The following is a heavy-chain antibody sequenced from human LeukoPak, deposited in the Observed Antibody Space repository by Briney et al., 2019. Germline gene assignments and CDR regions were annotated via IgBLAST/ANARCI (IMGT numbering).Heavy chain of an antibody. Sequence: PSETLSLTCTVSGASMDGYFWSWIRQPPGKGLEWIGFLYSGGDTSYSPSLRSRLTIAVDTSKSQFSLKLYSVTAADTAVYYCARAGGSGWYGKLDPWGQGTLVTVSS. CDR3: ARAGGSGWYGKLDP. J-gene: IGHJ5*02. CDR1: GASMDGYF. V-gene: IGHV4-4*09. CDR2: LYSGGDT. D-gene: IGHD6-19*01.